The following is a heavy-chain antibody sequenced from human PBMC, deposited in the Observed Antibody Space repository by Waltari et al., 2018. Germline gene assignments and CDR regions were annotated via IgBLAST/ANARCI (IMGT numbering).Heavy chain of an antibody. V-gene: IGHV1-2*02. Sequence: QVQLVQSGAEVKKPGASVKVSCKASGYTFTSYDINWVRQAPGQGLEWMGWINPKSGGTNYAQTFQGRVTMTRETSISTAYMELSRLRSDDTAVYYCATDGGESGGDELDYWGQGTLVTVSS. CDR3: ATDGGESGGDELDY. CDR1: GYTFTSYD. CDR2: INPKSGGT. D-gene: IGHD2-21*01. J-gene: IGHJ4*02.